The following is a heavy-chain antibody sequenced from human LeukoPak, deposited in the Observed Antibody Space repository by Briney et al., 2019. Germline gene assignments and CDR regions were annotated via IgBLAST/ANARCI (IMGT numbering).Heavy chain of an antibody. CDR2: INSDGSST. V-gene: IGHV3-74*01. Sequence: GGSLRLSCAASGFTFSSYWMHWVRQAPGKGLVWVSRINSDGSSTSYADSVKGRFTISRDNAKNTLYLQMNSLRAEDTAVYYRARDPYCSGGSCYASGMDVWGQGTTVTVSS. J-gene: IGHJ6*02. D-gene: IGHD2-15*01. CDR1: GFTFSSYW. CDR3: ARDPYCSGGSCYASGMDV.